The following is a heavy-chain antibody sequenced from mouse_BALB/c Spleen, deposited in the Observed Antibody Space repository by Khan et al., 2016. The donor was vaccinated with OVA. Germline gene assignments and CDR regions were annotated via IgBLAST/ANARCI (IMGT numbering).Heavy chain of an antibody. CDR2: IYPGDDST. V-gene: IGHV1S56*01. Sequence: QVQLQQSGPELVKPGALVQISCKASGYTFTSYDINWVMQRPGQGLEWIGWIYPGDDSTKYTEKFKDQATLPAAKSSSTAYMQLSSLTSDNSAVYFGAREGLRGVAMDYWGQGTSVTVSS. CDR1: GYTFTSYD. J-gene: IGHJ4*01. CDR3: AREGLRGVAMDY. D-gene: IGHD2-4*01.